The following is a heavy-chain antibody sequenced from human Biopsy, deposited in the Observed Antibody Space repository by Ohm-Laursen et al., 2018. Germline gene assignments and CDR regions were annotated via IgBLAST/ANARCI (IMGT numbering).Heavy chain of an antibody. V-gene: IGHV1-46*01. Sequence: ATVKISCKASGYTFTRYYMHWVRQAPGQGLQWMGLINPSHGSTGSAQKFEGRFTMTRDTSTSTFYMELSSLRSEDSAIYYCARATLDYYDSNGYGADAFDIWGQGTMVTVSS. CDR1: GYTFTRYY. CDR3: ARATLDYYDSNGYGADAFDI. J-gene: IGHJ3*02. D-gene: IGHD3-22*01. CDR2: INPSHGST.